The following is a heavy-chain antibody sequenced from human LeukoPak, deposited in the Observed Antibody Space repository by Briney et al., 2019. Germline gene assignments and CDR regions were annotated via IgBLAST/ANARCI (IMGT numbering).Heavy chain of an antibody. CDR1: GYSISSGYY. CDR3: ASIGGYSYGFQGK. Sequence: SETLSLTCTVSGYSISSGYYWGWIRQPPGKGLEWIGSIYHSGSTYYNPSLKSRVTISVDTSKNQFSLKLSSVTAADTAVYYCASIGGYSYGFQGKWGQGTLVTVSS. J-gene: IGHJ4*02. D-gene: IGHD5-18*01. V-gene: IGHV4-38-2*02. CDR2: IYHSGST.